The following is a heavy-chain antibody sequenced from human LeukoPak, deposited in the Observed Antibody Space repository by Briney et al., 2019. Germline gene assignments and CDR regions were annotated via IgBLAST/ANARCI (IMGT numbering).Heavy chain of an antibody. CDR3: ARQVAGAGSQRFDP. D-gene: IGHD6-19*01. CDR1: GYTFTGYY. CDR2: INPNSGGT. J-gene: IGHJ5*02. V-gene: IGHV1-2*02. Sequence: ASVKVSCKASGYTFTGYYMHWVRQAPGQGLEWMGWINPNSGGTNYAQKFQGRVTMTRDTSISTAYMELSRLRSDDTAVYYCARQVAGAGSQRFDPWGLGTLVTVSS.